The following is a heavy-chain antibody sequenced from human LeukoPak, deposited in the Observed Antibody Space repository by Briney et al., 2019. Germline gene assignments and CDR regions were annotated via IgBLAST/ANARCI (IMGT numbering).Heavy chain of an antibody. CDR3: ARTENLYYDSSKAYFDY. CDR2: INPNSGGT. V-gene: IGHV1-2*02. CDR1: GYTFSDYY. J-gene: IGHJ4*02. D-gene: IGHD3-22*01. Sequence: GASVKVSCKASGYTFSDYYMHWVRQAPGQGLEWMGWINPNSGGTHYTQKFQGRVTMTRDTSISTAYMEVRRLRSDDTAMYSCARTENLYYDSSKAYFDYWGQGTQVTVSS.